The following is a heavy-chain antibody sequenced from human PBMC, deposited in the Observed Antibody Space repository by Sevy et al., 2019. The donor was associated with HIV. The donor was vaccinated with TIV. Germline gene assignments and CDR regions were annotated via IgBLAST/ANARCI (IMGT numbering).Heavy chain of an antibody. CDR2: IKQDGSEK. CDR3: AMGAGLK. J-gene: IGHJ4*02. V-gene: IGHV3-7*01. Sequence: GGSLRLSCAASGFTFSSYWMTWVRQAPGKGPEYVANIKQDGSEKYYVDSVKGRFTISRDNAKNSLFLQMNSLRAEDTAVYYCAMGAGLKWGQGTLVTVSS. CDR1: GFTFSSYW. D-gene: IGHD6-19*01.